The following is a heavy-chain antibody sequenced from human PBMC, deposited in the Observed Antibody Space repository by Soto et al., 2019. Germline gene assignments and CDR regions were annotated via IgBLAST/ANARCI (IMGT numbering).Heavy chain of an antibody. Sequence: QVQLVESGGGVVQPGRSLRLSCAASGFTFSSYGMHWVRQAPGKGREWVAVIWYDGSNKYYADSVKGRFTISRDNSKNTLYLQMNSLRAEDTAVYYCARGTVTTSDYWGQGTLVTVSS. D-gene: IGHD4-17*01. J-gene: IGHJ4*02. V-gene: IGHV3-33*01. CDR3: ARGTVTTSDY. CDR1: GFTFSSYG. CDR2: IWYDGSNK.